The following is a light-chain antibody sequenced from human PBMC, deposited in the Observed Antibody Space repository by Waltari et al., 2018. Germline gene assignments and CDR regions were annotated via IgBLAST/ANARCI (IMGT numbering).Light chain of an antibody. CDR3: QQYSATPPT. J-gene: IGKJ1*01. CDR2: WAS. V-gene: IGKV4-1*01. Sequence: DIVMTQSPDSLAVSLGERATINCKSSQRVISSFNNKNYLTWVQQKAGEPPKLLIYWASTRESGVPDRFSGSGSGTDFTLTISGLQAEDVAVYYCQQYSATPPTFGQGTKVEIK. CDR1: QRVISSFNNKNY.